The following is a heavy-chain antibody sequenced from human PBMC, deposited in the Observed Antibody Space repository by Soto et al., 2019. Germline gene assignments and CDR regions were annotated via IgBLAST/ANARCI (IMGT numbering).Heavy chain of an antibody. Sequence: GGSLRLACTASGFTFSSYTRSWVRQAPGKGLEWVSSFSGRDATTYYADSVKGRFTISRDNSKNTLYLQMNSLRAEDTALYFCVRTIVGATKGGWFDPWGQGALVTVSS. J-gene: IGHJ5*02. CDR3: VRTIVGATKGGWFDP. V-gene: IGHV3-23*01. CDR1: GFTFSSYT. D-gene: IGHD1-26*01. CDR2: FSGRDATT.